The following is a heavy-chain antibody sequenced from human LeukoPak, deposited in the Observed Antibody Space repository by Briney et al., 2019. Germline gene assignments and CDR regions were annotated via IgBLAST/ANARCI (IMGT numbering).Heavy chain of an antibody. J-gene: IGHJ6*02. CDR3: AKGETNYYGSGGDLYYYGMDV. CDR2: ISGSGGST. V-gene: IGHV3-23*01. Sequence: GGSLRLSCAASGFTFSSYAMSWVRQAPGKGLEWVSAISGSGGSTYYADSVKGRFTISRDNSKNTLYLQMNSLRAEDTAVYYCAKGETNYYGSGGDLYYYGMDVWGQGTTVTVSS. D-gene: IGHD3-10*01. CDR1: GFTFSSYA.